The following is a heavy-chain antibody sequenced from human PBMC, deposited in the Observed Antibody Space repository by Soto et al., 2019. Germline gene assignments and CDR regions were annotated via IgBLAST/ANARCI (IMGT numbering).Heavy chain of an antibody. D-gene: IGHD6-19*01. CDR1: GFTFSSYW. J-gene: IGHJ5*02. CDR2: IKQDGSEK. Sequence: EVQLVESGGGLVQPGGSLRLSCAASGFTFSSYWMSWVRQAPGKGLEWVANIKQDGSEKYYLDSVKGRFTISRDNAKNSLYLQMNSLRAEDTAVYYCAREEADSSADLIDPWGQGTLVTVSS. CDR3: AREEADSSADLIDP. V-gene: IGHV3-7*01.